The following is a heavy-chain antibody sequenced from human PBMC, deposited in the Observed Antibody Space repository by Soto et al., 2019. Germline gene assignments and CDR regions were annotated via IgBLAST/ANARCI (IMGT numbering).Heavy chain of an antibody. CDR2: IYYSGST. Sequence: PSETLSLTCTVSGGSISSGAYYWSWIRQHPGKGLEWIGYIYYSGSTYYNPSLKSRVTISVDTSKNQFSLKLSSVTAADTAVYYCARDSPYDRQTLPKVDLAEYFQHWGQGTLVTVSS. J-gene: IGHJ1*01. CDR3: ARDSPYDRQTLPKVDLAEYFQH. CDR1: GGSISSGAYY. D-gene: IGHD3-22*01. V-gene: IGHV4-30-4*08.